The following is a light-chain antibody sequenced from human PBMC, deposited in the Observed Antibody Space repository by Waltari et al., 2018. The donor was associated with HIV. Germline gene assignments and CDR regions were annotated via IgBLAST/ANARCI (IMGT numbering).Light chain of an antibody. V-gene: IGKV3-20*01. CDR1: ESVSISY. CDR3: QHYGSSVWT. J-gene: IGKJ1*01. CDR2: GSS. Sequence: IVLTQSPGTVSLSPGERAALSCRASESVSISYLAWYQQRPGLAPRLLVYGSSSMAAGIPDRFRGSGSVTDFTLIISRLEPEDFAVYYCQHYGSSVWTFGQGTKVEIK.